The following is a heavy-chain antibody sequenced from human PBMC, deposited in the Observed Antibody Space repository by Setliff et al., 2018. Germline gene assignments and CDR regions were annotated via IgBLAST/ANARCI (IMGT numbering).Heavy chain of an antibody. CDR3: ARESRFGYSGYDCAFDY. J-gene: IGHJ4*02. CDR2: IDQSGST. V-gene: IGHV4-34*01. Sequence: SETLSLTCTVSGGSISGYFWTWIRQPPGKGLEWIGDIDQSGSTNYNPSLKSRLTISVDTSKNQFFLNLDSVTAADTALYYCARESRFGYSGYDCAFDYWGQGMLVTVSS. D-gene: IGHD5-12*01. CDR1: GGSISGYF.